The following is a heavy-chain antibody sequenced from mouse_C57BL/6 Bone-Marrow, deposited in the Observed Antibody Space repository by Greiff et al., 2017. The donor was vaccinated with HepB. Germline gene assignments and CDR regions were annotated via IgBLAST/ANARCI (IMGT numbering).Heavy chain of an antibody. D-gene: IGHD2-3*01. CDR3: ARWWGWLLRRYAMDY. Sequence: QVQLQQPGAELVMPGASVKLSCKASGYTFTSYWMHWVKQRPGQGLEWIGVIDPADSYTNYNQKFKGKATLTVDKSSSTAYMQLSSLTSEDSAVYYCARWWGWLLRRYAMDYWGQGTSVTVSS. J-gene: IGHJ4*01. V-gene: IGHV1-69*01. CDR2: IDPADSYT. CDR1: GYTFTSYW.